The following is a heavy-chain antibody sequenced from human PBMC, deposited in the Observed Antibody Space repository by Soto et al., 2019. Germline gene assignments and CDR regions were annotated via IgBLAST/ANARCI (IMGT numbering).Heavy chain of an antibody. CDR2: ITRIKTT. CDR3: VGDQDVHTPMVHGNY. D-gene: IGHD5-18*01. V-gene: IGHV3-48*02. CDR1: GITFSSNS. J-gene: IGHJ4*02. Sequence: EVQLVESGGGLVKPGESRRPSVTPSGITFSSNSRNWSGQAPGKGRGWLSYITRIKTTYADFVKGRFTISRDNAKNSVYLQMNSLRDEDTAVYYCVGDQDVHTPMVHGNYWGRGTRVTVSS.